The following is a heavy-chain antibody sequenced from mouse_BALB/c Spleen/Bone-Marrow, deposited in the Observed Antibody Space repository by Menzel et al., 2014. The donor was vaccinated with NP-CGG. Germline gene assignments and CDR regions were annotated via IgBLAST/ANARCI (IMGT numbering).Heavy chain of an antibody. D-gene: IGHD4-1*01. CDR2: INPDSSTI. V-gene: IGHV4-1*02. Sequence: EVQLQQSGGGLVQPGGSLKLSCAASGFDFSRYWMSWVRQAPGRGLEWIGEINPDSSTINYTPSLKDKFIISRDDAKNTLYLQMSKVRSEDTALYYCARRWDVYYFDYWGQGTTLTVSS. J-gene: IGHJ2*01. CDR3: ARRWDVYYFDY. CDR1: GFDFSRYW.